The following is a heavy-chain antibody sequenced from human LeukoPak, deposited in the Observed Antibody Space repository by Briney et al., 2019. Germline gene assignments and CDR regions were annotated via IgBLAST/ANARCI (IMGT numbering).Heavy chain of an antibody. CDR2: ISGSGGST. Sequence: GGSLRLSCAASGFTFSSYAMSWVRQAPGKGPEWVSAISGSGGSTYYADSVKGRFTISRDNSKNTLYLQMNSLRAEDTAVYYCAKDLYSYGSSSPFDYWGQGTLVTVSS. CDR3: AKDLYSYGSSSPFDY. V-gene: IGHV3-23*01. CDR1: GFTFSSYA. D-gene: IGHD5-18*01. J-gene: IGHJ4*02.